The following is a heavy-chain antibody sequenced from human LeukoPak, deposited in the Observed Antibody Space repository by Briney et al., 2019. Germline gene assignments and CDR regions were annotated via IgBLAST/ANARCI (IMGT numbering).Heavy chain of an antibody. D-gene: IGHD3-16*01. CDR3: ARWGSLGY. J-gene: IGHJ4*02. CDR1: GFTFSSYE. V-gene: IGHV3-48*03. Sequence: PGGSLRLSCAASGFTFSSYEMNWVRQAPGKGLEWVSKISSSGSAIYYADSVKGRFTISRDNAKSTLYLQMNSLRVEDTAVYYCARWGSLGYWGQGTLVTVSS. CDR2: ISSSGSAI.